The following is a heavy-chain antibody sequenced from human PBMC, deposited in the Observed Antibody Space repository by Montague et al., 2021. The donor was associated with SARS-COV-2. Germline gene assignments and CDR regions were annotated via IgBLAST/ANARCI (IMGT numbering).Heavy chain of an antibody. D-gene: IGHD6-19*01. J-gene: IGHJ1*01. CDR2: LKNTRLNT. CDR3: ARSLTSGLLAEYFQH. Sequence: SLRLSCAASGFTFGCLAKDYFPEPLAVSWNSGAVLKNTRLNTSHRHTANGRFTISRDNSKNTLYLQMNSLRAEDTAVYYCARSLTSGLLAEYFQHLCQG. V-gene: IGHV3-30*04. CDR1: GFTFGCLA.